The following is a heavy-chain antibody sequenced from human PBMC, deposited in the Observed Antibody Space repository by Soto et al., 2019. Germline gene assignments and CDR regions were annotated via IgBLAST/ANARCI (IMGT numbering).Heavy chain of an antibody. CDR2: IKQDGSEK. CDR1: GFTFSSYW. J-gene: IGHJ4*02. D-gene: IGHD6-13*01. Sequence: PGGSLRLSCAASGFTFSSYWMSWVRQAPGEGLEWVANIKQDGSEKYYVDSVKGRFTISRDNAKNSLYLQMNSLRAEDTAVYYCARDQPGIAAAGKGSTNYWGQGTLVTVSS. V-gene: IGHV3-7*01. CDR3: ARDQPGIAAAGKGSTNY.